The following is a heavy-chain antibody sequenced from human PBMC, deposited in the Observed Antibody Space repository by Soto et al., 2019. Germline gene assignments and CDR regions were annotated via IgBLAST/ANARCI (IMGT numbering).Heavy chain of an antibody. J-gene: IGHJ4*02. D-gene: IGHD6-19*01. CDR1: GFTFRNYA. CDR3: AKVYSSAWYLGYYFEH. CDR2: MSGSGDSA. Sequence: PGGSLRLSCEASGFTFRNYAMSWVRQAPGKGLEWVSLMSGSGDSAFYAESVKGRFTISRDNSKSTLFLQMNSLRADDTAVYYCAKVYSSAWYLGYYFEHWGQGTLVTVSS. V-gene: IGHV3-23*01.